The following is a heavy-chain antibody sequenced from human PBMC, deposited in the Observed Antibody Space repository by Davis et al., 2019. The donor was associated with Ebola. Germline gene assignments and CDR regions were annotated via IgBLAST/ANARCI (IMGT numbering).Heavy chain of an antibody. CDR1: GYTFTSYG. CDR3: ARECSDGVHWWFDP. V-gene: IGHV1-18*01. Sequence: ASVKVSCKASGYTFTSYGISWVRQAPGQGLEWMGWISAYNGNTNYAQKFQGRVTMTRNTSISTAYMELSSLRSEDTAVYYCARECSDGVHWWFDPWGQGTLVTASS. J-gene: IGHJ5*02. D-gene: IGHD2-15*01. CDR2: ISAYNGNT.